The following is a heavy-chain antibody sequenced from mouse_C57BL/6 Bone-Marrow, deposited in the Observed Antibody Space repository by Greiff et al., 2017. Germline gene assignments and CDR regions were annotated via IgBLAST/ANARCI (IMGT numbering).Heavy chain of an antibody. CDR3: ARGDSGFFAY. D-gene: IGHD2-13*01. V-gene: IGHV1-54*01. J-gene: IGHJ3*01. CDR2: INPGSGGT. CDR1: GYAFTNYL. Sequence: QVQLQQSGAELVRPGTSVKVSCKASGYAFTNYLIEWVKQRPGQGLEWIGVINPGSGGTNYNEKFKGKAKLTADKSSSTAYMQLSSLTSEDSAVYFCARGDSGFFAYWGQGTLVTVSA.